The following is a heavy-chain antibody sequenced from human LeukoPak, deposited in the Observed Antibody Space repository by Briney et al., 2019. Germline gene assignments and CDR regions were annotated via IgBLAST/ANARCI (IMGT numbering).Heavy chain of an antibody. D-gene: IGHD3-10*01. Sequence: GGSLRLSCAASGFTFSSYSMNWVRQAPGKGLEWVSSITSSSSYIYYADSVKGRFTISRDNSKNTLYLQMNSLRAEDTAVYYCARGLMVRGVITGAFDIWGQGTMVTVSS. CDR1: GFTFSSYS. V-gene: IGHV3-21*04. CDR3: ARGLMVRGVITGAFDI. J-gene: IGHJ3*02. CDR2: ITSSSSYI.